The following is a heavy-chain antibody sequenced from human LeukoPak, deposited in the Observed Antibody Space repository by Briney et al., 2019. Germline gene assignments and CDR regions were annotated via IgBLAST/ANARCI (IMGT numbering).Heavy chain of an antibody. V-gene: IGHV1-2*02. CDR1: GYTFTGYY. J-gene: IGHJ4*02. CDR3: ARDPTIVVVVAAKYYFDY. CDR2: INPHSGGT. D-gene: IGHD2-15*01. Sequence: ASVKVSGMASGYTFTGYYMHWVRPAPGQGLEWMGWINPHSGGTNYAQKFQGRVTMTRDTSISTAYMELSRLSSDDTAVYYCARDPTIVVVVAAKYYFDYWGQGTLVTVSS.